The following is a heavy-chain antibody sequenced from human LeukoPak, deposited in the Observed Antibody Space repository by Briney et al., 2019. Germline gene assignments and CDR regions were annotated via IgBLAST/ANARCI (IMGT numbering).Heavy chain of an antibody. Sequence: GGSLRLSCAASGFTVSSNYMSWVRQAPGKGLEWVSVIYSGGSTYYADSVKGRFTISRDNSKNTPYLQMNTLRAEDTAVYYCARTHDSSGSRLDYWGQGTLVTVSS. J-gene: IGHJ4*02. CDR1: GFTVSSNY. CDR2: IYSGGST. CDR3: ARTHDSSGSRLDY. D-gene: IGHD3-22*01. V-gene: IGHV3-53*01.